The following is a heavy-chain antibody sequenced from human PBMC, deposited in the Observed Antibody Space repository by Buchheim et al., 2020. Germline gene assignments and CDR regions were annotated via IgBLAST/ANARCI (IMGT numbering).Heavy chain of an antibody. J-gene: IGHJ6*02. D-gene: IGHD6-13*01. CDR2: MNPNSGNT. CDR3: AGASAAAGLYYYYYYGMDV. V-gene: IGHV1-8*01. CDR1: GYTFTSYD. Sequence: QVQLVQSGAEVKKPGASVKVSCKASGYTFTSYDINWVRQATGQGLEWMGWMNPNSGNTGYAQKFQGRVTMTRNTSINTAYMELSSLRSEDTAVYYCAGASAAAGLYYYYYYGMDVWGQGTT.